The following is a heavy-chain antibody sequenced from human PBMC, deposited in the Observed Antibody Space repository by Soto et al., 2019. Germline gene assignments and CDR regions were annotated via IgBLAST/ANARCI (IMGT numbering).Heavy chain of an antibody. J-gene: IGHJ4*02. CDR1: GGTFSSYA. CDR3: ARVSSGWYYFDY. D-gene: IGHD6-19*01. CDR2: IIPIFGTA. V-gene: IGHV1-69*12. Sequence: QVQLVQSGAEVKKPGSSVKVSCKASGGTFSSYAISWVRQAPGQGLEWMGGIIPIFGTANYAQKFQGRVXIXAXXSTSTAYMELSSLRSEDTAVYYCARVSSGWYYFDYWGQGTLVTVSS.